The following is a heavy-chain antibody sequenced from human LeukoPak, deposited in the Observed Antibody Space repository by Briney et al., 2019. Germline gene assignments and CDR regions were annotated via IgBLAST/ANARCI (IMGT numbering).Heavy chain of an antibody. J-gene: IGHJ6*04. V-gene: IGHV3-48*03. CDR1: GFTLSSYW. Sequence: PGGSLRLSCAASGFTLSSYWMHSVRQAPGKGLEWVSYISSSGSTIYYADSVKGRFTISRDNAKNSLYLQMNSLRAEDTAVYYCAELGITMIGGVWGKGTTVTISS. CDR3: AELGITMIGGV. D-gene: IGHD3-10*02. CDR2: ISSSGSTI.